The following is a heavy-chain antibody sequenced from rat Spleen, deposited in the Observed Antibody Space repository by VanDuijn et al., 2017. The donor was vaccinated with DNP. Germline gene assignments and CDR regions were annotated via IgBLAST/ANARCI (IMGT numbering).Heavy chain of an antibody. CDR1: GFALTRNG. CDR2: IWAVGNT. J-gene: IGHJ1*01. V-gene: IGHV2-72*01. CDR3: ARHRGGARLGYFDF. Sequence: QVQLEESGPGLMQPSETLSLTCTVSGFALTRNGVGWVRQPLGKGLVWMGTIWAVGNTNYTSAVQSRLSVSRDTSKNQVFLKMHSLQPEDTGTYYGARHRGGARLGYFDFWGPGIMVTVSS. D-gene: IGHD1-4*01.